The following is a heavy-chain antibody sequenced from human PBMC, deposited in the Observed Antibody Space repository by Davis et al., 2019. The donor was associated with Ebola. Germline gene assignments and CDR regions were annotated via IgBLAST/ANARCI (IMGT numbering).Heavy chain of an antibody. J-gene: IGHJ4*02. CDR3: AKDSLNRIYGDYPDPYFDY. D-gene: IGHD4-17*01. Sequence: GESLKISCAASGFTVSTNYMSWVRQAPGKGLEWVSVVYRDGTTYYSDSVKGRFTISRDNSKNTLYLQMNSLRAEDTAVYYCAKDSLNRIYGDYPDPYFDYWGQGTLVTVSS. V-gene: IGHV3-53*05. CDR2: VYRDGTT. CDR1: GFTVSTNY.